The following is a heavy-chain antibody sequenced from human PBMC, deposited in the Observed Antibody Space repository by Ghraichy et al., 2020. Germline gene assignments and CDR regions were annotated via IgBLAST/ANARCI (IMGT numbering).Heavy chain of an antibody. Sequence: SETLSLTCAVYGGSFSGYYWSWIRQPPGKGLEWIGEINHSGSTNYNPSLKSRVTISVDTSKNQFSLKLSSVTAADTAVYYCASYSSGWSNFDYWGQGTLVTVSS. CDR1: GGSFSGYY. V-gene: IGHV4-34*01. CDR2: INHSGST. CDR3: ASYSSGWSNFDY. J-gene: IGHJ4*02. D-gene: IGHD6-19*01.